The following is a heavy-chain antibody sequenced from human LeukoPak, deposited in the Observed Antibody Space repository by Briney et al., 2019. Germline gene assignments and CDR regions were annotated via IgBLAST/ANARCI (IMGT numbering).Heavy chain of an antibody. CDR1: GGSITSNY. CDR3: ARYCSSTSCSPGNWFDP. D-gene: IGHD2-2*01. J-gene: IGHJ5*02. V-gene: IGHV4-34*01. CDR2: INHSGST. Sequence: SETLSLTCTVSGGSITSNYWSWIRQPPGKGLEWIGEINHSGSTNYNPSLKSRVTISVDTSKNQFSLKLSSVTAADTAVYYCARYCSSTSCSPGNWFDPWGQGTLVTVSS.